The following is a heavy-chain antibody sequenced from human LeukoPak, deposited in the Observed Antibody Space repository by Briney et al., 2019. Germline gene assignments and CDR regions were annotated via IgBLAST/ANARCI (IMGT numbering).Heavy chain of an antibody. CDR3: AKDTTQWLPTYFDY. D-gene: IGHD6-19*01. V-gene: IGHV3-23*01. CDR1: GFTFSSYA. J-gene: IGHJ4*02. CDR2: ISGSGGST. Sequence: GGSLRLSCAASGFTFSSYAMSWVRQAPGKRLEWVSTISGSGGSTYYADSVKGRFTISRDNSKNTLYLQMNSLRAEDTAVYYCAKDTTQWLPTYFDYWGQGTLVTVSS.